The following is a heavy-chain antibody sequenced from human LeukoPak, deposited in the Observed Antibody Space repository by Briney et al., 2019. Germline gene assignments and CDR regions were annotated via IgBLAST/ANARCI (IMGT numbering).Heavy chain of an antibody. D-gene: IGHD2-21*01. J-gene: IGHJ2*01. CDR3: ATFPGAPGDWSSYWYFDF. CDR1: GDSINSGDYY. CDR2: IRHRTDT. V-gene: IGHV4-31*03. Sequence: SQTLSLTCTVSGDSINSGDYYWTWIRQLPGKGLEWIGYIRHRTDTYYTPSLRSRVTMSIDTSKNDFSLTLTSVTAADTAIYYCATFPGAPGDWSSYWYFDFWGRGALVTVSS.